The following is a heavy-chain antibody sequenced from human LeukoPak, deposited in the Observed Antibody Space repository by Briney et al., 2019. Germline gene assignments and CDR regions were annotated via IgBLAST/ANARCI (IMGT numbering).Heavy chain of an antibody. Sequence: ETLSLTCTVSGGSISSYYWSWIRQPPGKGLVWVSRINTDGSSTSYADSVKGRFTISRDNAKNTLYLQMNSLRAEDTAVYYCARAQTLTGDRTLPDYWGQGTLVTVSS. CDR1: GGSISSYY. CDR3: ARAQTLTGDRTLPDY. V-gene: IGHV3-74*01. D-gene: IGHD7-27*01. CDR2: INTDGSST. J-gene: IGHJ4*02.